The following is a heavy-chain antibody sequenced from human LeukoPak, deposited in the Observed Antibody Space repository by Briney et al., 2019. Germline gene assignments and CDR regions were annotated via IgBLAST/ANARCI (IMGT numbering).Heavy chain of an antibody. CDR1: GYTLTELS. CDR2: FDPEDGET. J-gene: IGHJ4*02. CDR3: ASLDNDYGDLGDY. D-gene: IGHD4-17*01. V-gene: IGHV1-24*01. Sequence: GASVKVSCKVYGYTLTELSMHCVRQAPGKGLEWMGGFDPEDGETIYAQKFQGRVTMTEDTSTDTAYMELSSLRSEDTAVYYCASLDNDYGDLGDYWGQATLVTVSS.